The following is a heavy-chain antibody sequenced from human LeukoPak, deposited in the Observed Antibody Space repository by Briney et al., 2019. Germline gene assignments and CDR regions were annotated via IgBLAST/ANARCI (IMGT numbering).Heavy chain of an antibody. D-gene: IGHD3-3*01. V-gene: IGHV4-4*07. J-gene: IGHJ6*03. CDR1: GGSISDYY. CDR3: ARVTKEYYDFWTRQNYYYYMDV. Sequence: SETLSLTCTVSGGSISDYYWSWVRQPAGKGLEWIGRIHISGTTYYNPSLKSRFTMSIDTSKNQFSLKLSSVTAADTAVYYCARVTKEYYDFWTRQNYYYYMDVWGKGTTVTVSS. CDR2: IHISGTT.